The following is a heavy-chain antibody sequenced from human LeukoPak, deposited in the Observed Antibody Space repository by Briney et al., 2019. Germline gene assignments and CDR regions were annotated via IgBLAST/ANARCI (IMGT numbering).Heavy chain of an antibody. J-gene: IGHJ4*02. CDR1: GYTLTELS. V-gene: IGHV1-24*01. CDR2: FDPEDGET. CDR3: ATAVPGEMATIGIFDY. D-gene: IGHD5-24*01. Sequence: GASVKVSCKVSGYTLTELSMHWVRQAPGKGLEWMGGFDPEDGETIYAQKFQGRVTMTEDTSTDTAYMELSSLRSEDTAVYYCATAVPGEMATIGIFDYWGQGTVVTVSS.